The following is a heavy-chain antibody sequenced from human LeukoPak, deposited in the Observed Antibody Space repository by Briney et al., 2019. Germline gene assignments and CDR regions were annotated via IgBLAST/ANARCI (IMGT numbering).Heavy chain of an antibody. CDR1: GGTFSSYA. CDR3: ARVQSGGSTGPTHNWFDP. CDR2: IIPILGIA. V-gene: IGHV1-69*04. Sequence: ASVTVSCKASGGTFSSYAISWVRQAPGQGLEWMGRIIPILGIASYAQKFQGRVTITADKSTRTAYMELSSLRSEDTAVYYCARVQSGGSTGPTHNWFDPWGQGTLVTVSS. D-gene: IGHD1-7*01. J-gene: IGHJ5*02.